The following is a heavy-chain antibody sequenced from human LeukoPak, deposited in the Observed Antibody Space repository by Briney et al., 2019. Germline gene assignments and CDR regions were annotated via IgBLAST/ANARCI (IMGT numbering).Heavy chain of an antibody. V-gene: IGHV4-39*01. CDR1: GGSISSSSYY. D-gene: IGHD4-17*01. Sequence: SETLSLTCTVSGGSISSSSYYWGWIRQPPGKGLEWIGSIYYSGSTYYNPSLKSRVTISVDTSKNQFSLKMSSVTAADTAVYYCAIYDYGDYGLYDYWGQGTLVTVSS. CDR2: IYYSGST. CDR3: AIYDYGDYGLYDY. J-gene: IGHJ4*02.